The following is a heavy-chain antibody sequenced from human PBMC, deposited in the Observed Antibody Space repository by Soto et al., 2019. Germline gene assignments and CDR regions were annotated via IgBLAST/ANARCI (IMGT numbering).Heavy chain of an antibody. V-gene: IGHV1-3*01. CDR2: INAGNGDI. CDR3: AKKDYYAAGVYHFDH. Sequence: QVQLVQSGAEVKKPGASVKVSCRASGYTFTAYPLHWVRPAPGQRLEWMGWINAGNGDIGYSREFQGRFTITRDTSASTVYMEVSSLTSEVTAVYDCAKKDYYAAGVYHFDHWGQGTLVTVSS. CDR1: GYTFTAYP. J-gene: IGHJ4*02. D-gene: IGHD3-10*01.